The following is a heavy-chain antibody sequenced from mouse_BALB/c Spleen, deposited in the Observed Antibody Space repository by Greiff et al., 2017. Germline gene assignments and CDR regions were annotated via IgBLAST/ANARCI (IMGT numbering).Heavy chain of an antibody. V-gene: IGHV5-9-4*01. CDR3: ARDRDDYAMDY. CDR1: GFTFSSYA. D-gene: IGHD2-3*01. Sequence: EVKVVESGGGLVKPGGSLKLSCAASGFTFSSYAMSWVRQSPEKRLEWVAEISSGGSYTYYPDTVTGRFTISRDNAKNTLYLEMSSLRSEDTAMYYCARDRDDYAMDYWGQGTSVTVSS. CDR2: ISSGGSYT. J-gene: IGHJ4*01.